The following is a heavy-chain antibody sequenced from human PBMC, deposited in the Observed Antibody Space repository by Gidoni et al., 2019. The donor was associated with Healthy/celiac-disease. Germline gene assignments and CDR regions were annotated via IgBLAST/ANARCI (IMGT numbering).Heavy chain of an antibody. CDR1: GGSISSGSYY. D-gene: IGHD5-12*01. J-gene: IGHJ6*02. V-gene: IGHV4-61*02. CDR2: IYTSGST. Sequence: QVQLQESGPGLVKPSQTLSLTCTVSGGSISSGSYYWSWIRQPAGKGLEWIGRIYTSGSTNYNPSLKSRVTISVDTSKNQFSLKLSSVTAADTAVYYCARELNSGLDGYIKFYYYYGMDVWGQGTTVTVSS. CDR3: ARELNSGLDGYIKFYYYYGMDV.